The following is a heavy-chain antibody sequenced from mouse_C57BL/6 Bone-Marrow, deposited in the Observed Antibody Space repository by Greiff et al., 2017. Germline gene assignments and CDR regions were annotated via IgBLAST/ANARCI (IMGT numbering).Heavy chain of an antibody. CDR2: IHPYNGGT. J-gene: IGHJ3*01. CDR1: GYTFTDYY. D-gene: IGHD2-10*02. CDR3: AEYYNYFSWFAY. V-gene: IGHV1-19*01. Sequence: VQLQQSGPVLVKPGASVKMSCKASGYTFTDYYMNWVKQSHGKSLEWIGVIHPYNGGTSYNQKFKGKATLTVDKSSSTAYMELTRLTSEDSAVYYCAEYYNYFSWFAYWGQGTLVTVSA.